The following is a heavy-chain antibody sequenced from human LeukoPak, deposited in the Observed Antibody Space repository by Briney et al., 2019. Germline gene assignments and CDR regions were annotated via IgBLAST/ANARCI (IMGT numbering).Heavy chain of an antibody. J-gene: IGHJ6*03. V-gene: IGHV3-20*04. D-gene: IGHD3-16*02. CDR1: GFTFDDYG. CDR2: INWNGDST. CDR3: ARRESSYQNYYYYYHMDV. Sequence: PGGSLRLSCAASGFTFDDYGMSWVRQAPGKGLEWVSDINWNGDSTGYADSVKGRFTISRDNAKNSLYLQMNSLRAEDTALYYYARRESSYQNYYYYYHMDVWGKGTTVTVSS.